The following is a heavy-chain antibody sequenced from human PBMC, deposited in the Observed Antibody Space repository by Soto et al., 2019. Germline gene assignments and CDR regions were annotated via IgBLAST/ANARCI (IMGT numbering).Heavy chain of an antibody. CDR1: GYTFTSYG. CDR2: ISTYNVNT. CDR3: ARSADSSGWYRGFDP. J-gene: IGHJ5*02. D-gene: IGHD6-19*01. Sequence: QVQLVQTGAEVKNPGASVKVSCKASGYTFTSYGISWVRQAPGQGLEWMGWISTYNVNTNSVQKLQGRVTMTRDTSSKTAYMELRSLRSDDTAVYYCARSADSSGWYRGFDPWGQGNLVTVSS. V-gene: IGHV1-18*01.